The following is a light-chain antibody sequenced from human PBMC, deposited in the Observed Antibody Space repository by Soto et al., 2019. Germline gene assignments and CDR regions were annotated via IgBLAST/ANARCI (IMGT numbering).Light chain of an antibody. CDR2: KAS. J-gene: IGKJ1*01. V-gene: IGKV1-5*03. CDR3: QQYNSYWT. Sequence: DIQMTQSPSTLSASVGDRVTITCRASQIISSWLAWYQQKPGKAPKLLIHKASSLQIGVSSRFSGSASGTEFTLTISGLQPDDFATYYCQQYNSYWTFGQGTKVEIK. CDR1: QIISSW.